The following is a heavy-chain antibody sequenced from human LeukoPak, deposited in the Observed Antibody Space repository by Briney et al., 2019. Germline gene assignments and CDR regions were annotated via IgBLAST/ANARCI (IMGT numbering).Heavy chain of an antibody. CDR2: ISGSGEKT. V-gene: IGHV3-23*01. D-gene: IGHD2-15*01. J-gene: IGHJ6*03. Sequence: GVSLTLSCAASGFSLSTYALSWVRQAPGGGREWVTAISGSGEKTYHADSVKGRSTISKHNSENRLSLQMDRLRAEDTAVYFCAKDTTAWWYHRAYMNVWGKGTTVTVSS. CDR3: AKDTTAWWYHRAYMNV. CDR1: GFSLSTYA.